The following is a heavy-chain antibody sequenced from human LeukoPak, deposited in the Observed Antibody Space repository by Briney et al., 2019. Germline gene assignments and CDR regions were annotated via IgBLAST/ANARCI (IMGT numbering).Heavy chain of an antibody. J-gene: IGHJ4*01. V-gene: IGHV3-66*01. CDR1: GFSVSGNH. CDR3: AGYGGYSF. Sequence: GGSLRLSCAASGFSVSGNHMTWVRQAPGKGLEWVSVISGSGTTFYADSVKGRLTISRDISKNTIYLQMNNLRPEDTAVYYCAGYGGYSFWGQGTLVTVSS. D-gene: IGHD4-23*01. CDR2: ISGSGTT.